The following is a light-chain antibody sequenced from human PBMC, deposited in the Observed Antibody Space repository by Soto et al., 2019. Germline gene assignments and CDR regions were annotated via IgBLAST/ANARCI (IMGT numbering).Light chain of an antibody. CDR2: DAS. V-gene: IGKV3-11*01. CDR3: PQRSDWPIT. Sequence: EIVLTQSPGTLSLSLGERATLSCRASQSISRYLVWYQQKPGQAPRLLIYDASNRATGIPARFSGSGSGTDFTLTISSLEPEDFAVYYCPQRSDWPITFGGRTKVDI. J-gene: IGKJ4*01. CDR1: QSISRY.